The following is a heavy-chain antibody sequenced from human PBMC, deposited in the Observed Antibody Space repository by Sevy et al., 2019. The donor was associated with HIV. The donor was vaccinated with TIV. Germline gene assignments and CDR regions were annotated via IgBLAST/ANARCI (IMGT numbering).Heavy chain of an antibody. D-gene: IGHD3-22*01. CDR2: FDPEDGET. Sequence: ASVKVSCKVSGYTLTQVSMHWVRQAPGEGLEWMGSFDPEDGETTYAQKFQGRGTMTVDTYTDTAYMEMNSLRSEDTAVYFCATTKDYYDSSGCPFDYWGQGTLVTVSS. J-gene: IGHJ4*02. CDR3: ATTKDYYDSSGCPFDY. V-gene: IGHV1-24*01. CDR1: GYTLTQVS.